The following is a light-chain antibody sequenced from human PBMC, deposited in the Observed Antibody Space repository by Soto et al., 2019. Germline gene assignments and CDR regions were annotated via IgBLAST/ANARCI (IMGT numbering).Light chain of an antibody. CDR3: QWLSKWPPLT. CDR2: DAS. V-gene: IGKV3-11*01. CDR1: LSVSNY. J-gene: IGKJ4*01. Sequence: EIVLTQSPATLSLSPGERATLSCRASLSVSNYLAWYQQKPGQSPRLLIYDASNRATGIPARFSGSGSGTDFTLTISSLATEDFAVYYCQWLSKWPPLTFGGGIRVEMK.